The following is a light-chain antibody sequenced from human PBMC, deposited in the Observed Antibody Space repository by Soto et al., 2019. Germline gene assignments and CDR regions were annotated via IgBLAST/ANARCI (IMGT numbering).Light chain of an antibody. CDR3: SSYTRSSPL. V-gene: IGLV2-14*03. CDR2: DVS. CDR1: SSDVGGYNY. Sequence: QSVLTQPASVSGSPGQSITISCTGTSSDVGGYNYVSWYQQHPGKAPKLMIYDVSNRPSGVSNRFSGSKSGNTASLTISCLQAEDEANYYCSSYTRSSPLVGTGTKVTDL. J-gene: IGLJ1*01.